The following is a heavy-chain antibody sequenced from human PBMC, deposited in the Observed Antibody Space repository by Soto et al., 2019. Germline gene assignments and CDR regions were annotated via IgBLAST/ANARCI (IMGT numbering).Heavy chain of an antibody. V-gene: IGHV3-53*02. CDR1: GFTVSSNY. Sequence: EVQLVETGGGLNQPGGSLRLSCAASGFTVSSNYMSWVRQAPGKGLEWVSVIYSGGSTYYADSVKGRCAISRDNSKNTLYLQMNSLRAEDTAVYYCARDNYYSYGMDVWGQGTTVTVSS. CDR2: IYSGGST. CDR3: ARDNYYSYGMDV. J-gene: IGHJ6*02.